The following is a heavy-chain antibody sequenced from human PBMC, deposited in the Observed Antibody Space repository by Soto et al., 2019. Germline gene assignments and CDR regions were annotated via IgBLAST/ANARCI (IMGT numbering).Heavy chain of an antibody. CDR2: ISGSGGST. Sequence: EVQLLESGGGLVQPGGSLRLSCAASGFTFSSYAMSWVRQAPGKGLEWVSAISGSGGSTYYGDSVKGRFTISRDNSKKTLFLQMNSLRAEDTSVYYCAKDLVGPVAVTIHHDAFDIWGQGTMVTVSS. CDR1: GFTFSSYA. J-gene: IGHJ3*02. D-gene: IGHD2-21*02. V-gene: IGHV3-23*01. CDR3: AKDLVGPVAVTIHHDAFDI.